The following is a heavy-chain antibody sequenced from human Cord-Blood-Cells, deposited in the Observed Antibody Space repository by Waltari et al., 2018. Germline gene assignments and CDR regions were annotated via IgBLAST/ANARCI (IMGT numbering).Heavy chain of an antibody. V-gene: IGHV3-30-3*01. CDR2: ISYYGSNK. Sequence: QVQLVESGGGVVQPGRSLRLSCAASGFTFSSYAMHWVRQAPGKGLEWVAVISYYGSNKDYADSVKGRFTISRDNSKNTLYLQMNSLRADDTAVYYCVAPNCSGSYDYWGQGTLVTVSS. D-gene: IGHD3-10*02. CDR3: VAPNCSGSYDY. J-gene: IGHJ4*02. CDR1: GFTFSSYA.